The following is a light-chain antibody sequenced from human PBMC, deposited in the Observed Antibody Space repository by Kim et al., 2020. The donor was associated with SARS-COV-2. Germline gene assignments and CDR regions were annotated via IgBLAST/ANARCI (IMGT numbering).Light chain of an antibody. CDR3: SSWVRNSYHPV. Sequence: SSELTQDPAVSVALGQTVRITCQGDSLRKYFASWYQQKPGQAPARVFYGRNFRPSGTPDRFSGSNSGNTASLTISGVQAEDEADYYCSSWVRNSYHPVFGRGTKVTVL. J-gene: IGLJ6*01. V-gene: IGLV3-19*02. CDR2: GRN. CDR1: SLRKYF.